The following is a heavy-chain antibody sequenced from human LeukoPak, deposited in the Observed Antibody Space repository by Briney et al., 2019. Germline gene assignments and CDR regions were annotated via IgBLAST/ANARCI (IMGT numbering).Heavy chain of an antibody. CDR2: IYPDDSDA. CDR1: GYSFTTYW. CDR3: ARQGYCSSTSCYVDF. D-gene: IGHD2-2*01. J-gene: IGHJ4*02. V-gene: IGHV5-51*01. Sequence: GESLKISCKASGYSFTTYWLARVRQMPGKGLEWMGIIYPDDSDARYRPSFQGQVTISADKSISTAYLQWSSLKASDTAMYYCARQGYCSSTSCYVDFWGQGTLVTVSS.